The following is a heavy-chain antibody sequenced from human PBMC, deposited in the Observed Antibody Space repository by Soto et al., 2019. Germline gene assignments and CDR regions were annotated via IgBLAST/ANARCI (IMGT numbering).Heavy chain of an antibody. CDR3: ARGVGSTSSPYAFDI. V-gene: IGHV1-69*02. Sequence: SVKVSCKASGGTFSSYTISWVRQAPGQGLEWMGRIIPILGIANYAQKFQGRVTITADKSTSTAYMELSSLRSEDTAVYYCARGVGSTSSPYAFDIWGQGTMVTVSS. J-gene: IGHJ3*02. CDR2: IIPILGIA. D-gene: IGHD2-2*01. CDR1: GGTFSSYT.